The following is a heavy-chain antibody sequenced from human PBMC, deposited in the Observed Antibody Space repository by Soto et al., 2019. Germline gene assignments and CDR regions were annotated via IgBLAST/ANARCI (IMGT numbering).Heavy chain of an antibody. Sequence: SETLSLTCTVSGGSISSSSYYWGWIRQPPGKGLEWIGSIYYSGSTYYNPSIKSRVTISVDTSKNQFSLKLSSVTAADTAVYYCARQGYYGSGSDIDYWGQGTLVTVSS. D-gene: IGHD3-10*01. V-gene: IGHV4-39*01. CDR2: IYYSGST. CDR1: GGSISSSSYY. J-gene: IGHJ4*02. CDR3: ARQGYYGSGSDIDY.